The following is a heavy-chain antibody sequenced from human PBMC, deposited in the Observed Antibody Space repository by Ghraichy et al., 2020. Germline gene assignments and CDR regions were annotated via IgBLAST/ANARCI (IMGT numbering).Heavy chain of an antibody. D-gene: IGHD2-2*01. CDR2: ISYDGSNK. J-gene: IGHJ6*02. V-gene: IGHV3-30*18. Sequence: LSLTCAASGFTFSSYGMHWVRQAPGKGLEWVAVISYDGSNKYYADSVKGRFTISRDNSKNTLYLQMNSLRAEDTAVYYCAKRTGYCSSTSCLTGYYYYGMDVWGQGTTVTVSS. CDR1: GFTFSSYG. CDR3: AKRTGYCSSTSCLTGYYYYGMDV.